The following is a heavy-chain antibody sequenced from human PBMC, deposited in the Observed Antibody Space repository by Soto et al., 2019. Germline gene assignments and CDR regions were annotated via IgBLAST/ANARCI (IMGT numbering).Heavy chain of an antibody. V-gene: IGHV3-30*03. Sequence: QVKLVESGGGAAQPGGSLSLSCAGSGFTFSNSVMHWVRQPPGKGLEWVAVLAYDGSEKYYADSVKGRFTISRDNSKNPLYLQMNSLRVEDTGVYYCVRFFDYYGMDVWGQGTTVNVSS. CDR2: LAYDGSEK. CDR3: VRFFDYYGMDV. D-gene: IGHD3-3*01. CDR1: GFTFSNSV. J-gene: IGHJ6*01.